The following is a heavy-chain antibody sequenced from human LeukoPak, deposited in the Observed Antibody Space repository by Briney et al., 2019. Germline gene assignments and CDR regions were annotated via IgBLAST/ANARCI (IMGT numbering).Heavy chain of an antibody. Sequence: SETLPLTCAVYGASFRGYYWSWIGQPPGKGREWIGEINHSGSTNYNPSLKSRGNISVETSKNQFSLNLSSVPAADTALYYCAGGYCSDTSCYNAFDIWDPGAMVTVSS. J-gene: IGHJ3*02. V-gene: IGHV4-34*01. CDR1: GASFRGYY. CDR2: INHSGST. D-gene: IGHD2-2*02. CDR3: AGGYCSDTSCYNAFDI.